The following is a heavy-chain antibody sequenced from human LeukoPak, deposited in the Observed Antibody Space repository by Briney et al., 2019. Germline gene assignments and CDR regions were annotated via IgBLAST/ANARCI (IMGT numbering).Heavy chain of an antibody. V-gene: IGHV3-7*01. J-gene: IGHJ4*02. D-gene: IGHD2-8*02. Sequence: PGGSLRLSCAASGFTFSNYWMTWVRQAPGKGLEWMANINQDGSEIKYVDSVKGRFTISRDSAKTSLYLQMNSLRTEDTAVYYCVRDSTGWKPLDYWGQGILVTVSS. CDR1: GFTFSNYW. CDR3: VRDSTGWKPLDY. CDR2: INQDGSEI.